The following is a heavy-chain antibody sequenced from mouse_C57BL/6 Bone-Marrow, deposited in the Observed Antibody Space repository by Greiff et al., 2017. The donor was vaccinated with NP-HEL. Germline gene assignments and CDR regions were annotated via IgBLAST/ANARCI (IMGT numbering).Heavy chain of an antibody. CDR1: GYTFTDYY. V-gene: IGHV1-19*01. D-gene: IGHD1-1*01. CDR3: ARDYYGSSYEAWFAY. CDR2: INPYNGGT. Sequence: VHVKQSGPVLVKPGASVKMSCKASGYTFTDYYMNWVKQSHGKSLEWIGVINPYNGGTSYNQKFKGKATLTVDKSSSTAYMELNSLTSEDSAVYYCARDYYGSSYEAWFAYWGQGTLVTVSA. J-gene: IGHJ3*01.